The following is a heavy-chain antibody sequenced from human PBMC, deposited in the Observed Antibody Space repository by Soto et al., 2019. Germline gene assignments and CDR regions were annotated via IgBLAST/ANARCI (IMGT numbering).Heavy chain of an antibody. CDR3: ASYSSSRGIDV. CDR2: ISAYNGDT. Sequence: RASVKVSCKASGYTFTSYGISWVRQASGQGLEWMGWISAYNGDTNYAQKLQGRVTMTTDTSTSTAYMELRSLRSDDTAVYYCASYSSSRGIDVWGQGTTVTVSS. D-gene: IGHD6-6*01. J-gene: IGHJ6*02. V-gene: IGHV1-18*01. CDR1: GYTFTSYG.